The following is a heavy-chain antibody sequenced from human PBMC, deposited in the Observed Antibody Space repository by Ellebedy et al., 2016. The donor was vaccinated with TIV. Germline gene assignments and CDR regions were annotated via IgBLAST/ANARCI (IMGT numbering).Heavy chain of an antibody. CDR1: GGSVSSGSYY. CDR2: IYYSGST. CDR3: ALLGIAAAGRVAFDY. J-gene: IGHJ4*02. V-gene: IGHV4-61*01. Sequence: MPSETLSLTCTVSGGSVSSGSYYWSWIRQPPGKGLEWIGYIYYSGSTNYNPSLKSRVTISVDTSKNQFSLKLSSVAAADTAVYYCALLGIAAAGRVAFDYWGQGALVTVSS. D-gene: IGHD6-13*01.